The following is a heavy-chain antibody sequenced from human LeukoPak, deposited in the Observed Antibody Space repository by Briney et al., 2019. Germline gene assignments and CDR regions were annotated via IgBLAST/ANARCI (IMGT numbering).Heavy chain of an antibody. J-gene: IGHJ4*02. D-gene: IGHD2-2*02. Sequence: PSQTLSLTCTVSGDSISSGDYYWSWIRQPPGKGLEWIGYNYYSGSTYYNPSLKSRVTISVDTSKNQFSLNLSSVTAADTAVYYCARIVPTAIYFDYWGQGTLVTVSS. V-gene: IGHV4-30-4*01. CDR3: ARIVPTAIYFDY. CDR2: NYYSGST. CDR1: GDSISSGDYY.